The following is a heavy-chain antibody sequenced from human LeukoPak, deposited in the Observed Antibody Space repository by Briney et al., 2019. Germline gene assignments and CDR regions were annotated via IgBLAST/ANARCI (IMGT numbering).Heavy chain of an antibody. Sequence: GGSLRLSCATSGFTFSSYSMNWVRQAPGKGLEWVSYISSSSSTIYYADSVKGRFTISRDNAKNSLYLQMNSLRAEDTAVYYCARGAGYCTSTSCHLWSDYWGQGTLVTVSS. CDR2: ISSSSSTI. J-gene: IGHJ4*02. D-gene: IGHD2-2*01. CDR3: ARGAGYCTSTSCHLWSDY. V-gene: IGHV3-48*01. CDR1: GFTFSSYS.